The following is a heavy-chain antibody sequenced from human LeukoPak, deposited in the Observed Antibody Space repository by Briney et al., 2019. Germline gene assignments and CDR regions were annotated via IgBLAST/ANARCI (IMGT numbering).Heavy chain of an antibody. Sequence: GGSLRLSCTASGIPFSVYWISWVRQAPGKGLEWVANIKEDGSVHDYVDSVKGRFTISRDNAKNSVYLQMNSLRVDDTAVYYCVGQLLRAVWGKGTTVTVSS. J-gene: IGHJ6*04. CDR3: VGQLLRAV. CDR1: GIPFSVYW. CDR2: IKEDGSVH. V-gene: IGHV3-7*01. D-gene: IGHD2-2*01.